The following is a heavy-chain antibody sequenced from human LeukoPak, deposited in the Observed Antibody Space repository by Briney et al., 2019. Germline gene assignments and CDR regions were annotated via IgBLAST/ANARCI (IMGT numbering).Heavy chain of an antibody. CDR1: GFTFNNYV. Sequence: GGSLRLSCAAPGFTFNNYVMNWVRQAPGKGLEWVSAITDSSTSTYYADSVKGRFTISRDNSKNTLYLQMNSLRAEDTAVYYCAKGSSSSRPYYFGYWGQGTLVTVSS. CDR3: AKGSSSSRPYYFGY. J-gene: IGHJ4*02. D-gene: IGHD6-13*01. V-gene: IGHV3-23*01. CDR2: ITDSSTST.